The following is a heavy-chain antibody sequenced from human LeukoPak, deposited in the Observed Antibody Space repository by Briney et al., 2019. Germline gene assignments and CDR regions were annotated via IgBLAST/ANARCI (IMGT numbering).Heavy chain of an antibody. V-gene: IGHV4-4*07. D-gene: IGHD3-22*01. Sequence: SETLSLTCTVSGGSISSYYWSWIRQPAGKGLEWIGRIYTSGSTNYNPSLKSRVTISVDTSKNQFSLKLSSVTAADTAVYYCASSVYYYDSSGYYYVNYWGQGTLVTVSS. CDR3: ASSVYYYDSSGYYYVNY. CDR2: IYTSGST. J-gene: IGHJ4*02. CDR1: GGSISSYY.